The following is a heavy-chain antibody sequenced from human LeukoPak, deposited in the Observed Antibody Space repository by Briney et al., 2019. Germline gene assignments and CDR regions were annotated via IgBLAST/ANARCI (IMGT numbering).Heavy chain of an antibody. CDR3: AKLGAEPQIDY. Sequence: GGSLRLSCAASGFTFSSYAMSWVRQAPGKGLEWVLATSGSGGSTYYADSLKGRFTISRDNSKNTLYLQMNSLRAEDTAVYYCAKLGAEPQIDYWGQGALVTVSS. CDR2: TSGSGGST. D-gene: IGHD1-14*01. J-gene: IGHJ4*02. CDR1: GFTFSSYA. V-gene: IGHV3-23*01.